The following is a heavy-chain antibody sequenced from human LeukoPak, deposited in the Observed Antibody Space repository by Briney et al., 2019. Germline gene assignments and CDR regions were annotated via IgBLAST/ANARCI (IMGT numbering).Heavy chain of an antibody. J-gene: IGHJ6*02. CDR3: AREVGDCSGGSCNYYYYYGMDV. CDR1: GFTFSSYA. D-gene: IGHD2-15*01. Sequence: GGSLRLSCAASGFTFSSYAMSWVRQAPGKGLEWVSAISGSGGSTYYADSVKGRFTISRDNSKNTLYLQMNSLRAEDTAVYYCAREVGDCSGGSCNYYYYYGMDVWGQGTTVTVSS. CDR2: ISGSGGST. V-gene: IGHV3-23*01.